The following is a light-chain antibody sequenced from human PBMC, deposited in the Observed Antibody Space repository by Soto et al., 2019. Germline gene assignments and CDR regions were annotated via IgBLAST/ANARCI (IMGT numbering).Light chain of an antibody. CDR1: QSLSTNY. Sequence: EIVLTQSPGTLSLSPGERATLSCRASQSLSTNYLAWYQRKPGQAPRLLIYGASSRATDIPRRFSGSGSGTDFNLTITRLEPEDFAVYYCQQYGDSPPTFGQGTKVEIK. J-gene: IGKJ1*01. V-gene: IGKV3-20*01. CDR2: GAS. CDR3: QQYGDSPPT.